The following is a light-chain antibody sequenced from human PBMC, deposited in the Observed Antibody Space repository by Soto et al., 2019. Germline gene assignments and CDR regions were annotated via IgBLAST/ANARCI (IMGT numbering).Light chain of an antibody. CDR1: QNISRY. CDR2: AAS. CDR3: QQYESLRT. Sequence: ILMTQTLSSLSASIWARDTITYQATQNISRYLNWYRQKPGRAPELLIYAASTLEGGVPSRFRGSGSGTDFTFTISRLQPEDIATYYCQQYESLRTFGQGTRLEIK. J-gene: IGKJ5*01. V-gene: IGKV1-33*01.